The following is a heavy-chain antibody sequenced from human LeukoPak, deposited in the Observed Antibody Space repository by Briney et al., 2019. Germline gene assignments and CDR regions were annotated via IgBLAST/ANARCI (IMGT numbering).Heavy chain of an antibody. D-gene: IGHD3-10*01. CDR3: ARVGYYYGSGADY. V-gene: IGHV1-18*01. Sequence: ASVKVSCKASGYTFTSYGISWVRQAPGQGLEWMGWISAYNGNTNYAQKFQGRVTMTRDTSISTAYMELSRLRSDDTAVYYCARVGYYYGSGADYWGQGTLVTVSS. CDR2: ISAYNGNT. J-gene: IGHJ4*02. CDR1: GYTFTSYG.